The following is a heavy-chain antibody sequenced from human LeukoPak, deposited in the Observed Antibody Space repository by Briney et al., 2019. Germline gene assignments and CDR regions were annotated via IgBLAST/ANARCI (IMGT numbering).Heavy chain of an antibody. CDR1: GFTFSSYW. J-gene: IGHJ4*02. Sequence: GGSLRLSCAASGFTFSSYWMSWVRQAPGKGLEWVANIKQDGSEKYYVDSVKGRFTISRDNAKNSLYPQMNSLRAEDTAVYYCARDLSSGYGDYVFDYWGQGTLVTVSS. D-gene: IGHD4-17*01. CDR2: IKQDGSEK. V-gene: IGHV3-7*01. CDR3: ARDLSSGYGDYVFDY.